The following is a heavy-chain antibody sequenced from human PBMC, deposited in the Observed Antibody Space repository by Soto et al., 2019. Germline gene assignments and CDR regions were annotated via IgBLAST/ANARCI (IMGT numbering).Heavy chain of an antibody. V-gene: IGHV3-30*18. D-gene: IGHD3-22*01. CDR3: AKDLDGSSGYYFSVGDYWGQGTLVTVSSGKVGTFGDYSSNYFDP. J-gene: IGHJ5*02. CDR1: GFTFSSYG. Sequence: PGGSLRLSCAASGFTFSSYGMHWVRQAPGQGLDWVAVLSYDGRNEYYADSVRGRFTLSRDNSKNTLYLQMNSLRAEDTAVYYCAKDLDGSSGYYFSVGDYWGQGTLVTVSSGKVGTFGDYSSNYFDPWGQGTLVTVSS. CDR2: LSYDGRNE.